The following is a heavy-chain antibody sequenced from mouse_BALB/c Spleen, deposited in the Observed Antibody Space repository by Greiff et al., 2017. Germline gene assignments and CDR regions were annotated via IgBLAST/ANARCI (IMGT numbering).Heavy chain of an antibody. CDR1: GYTFTSYV. CDR3: ARPYYYGSSNFAY. V-gene: IGHV1-14*01. Sequence: VQLQQSGPELVKPGASVKMSCKASGYTFTSYVMHWVKQKPGQGLEWIGYINPYNDGTKYNEKFKGKATLTSDKSSSTAYMELSSLTSEDSAVYYCARPYYYGSSNFAYWGQGTLVTVSA. CDR2: INPYNDGT. J-gene: IGHJ3*01. D-gene: IGHD1-1*01.